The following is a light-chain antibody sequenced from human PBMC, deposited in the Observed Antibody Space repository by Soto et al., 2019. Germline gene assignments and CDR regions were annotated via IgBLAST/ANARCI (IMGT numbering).Light chain of an antibody. V-gene: IGLV2-14*01. Sequence: QSVLTQPAAVSGSPGQSITISCIGTNSDIGSYDHVSWYQQHAGKAPKVMIYEVTNRPSGVPNRFSGSKSGNTASLTISGLQAEDEGDYYCSSYTISYTVIFGGGTK. CDR1: NSDIGSYDH. CDR3: SSYTISYTVI. CDR2: EVT. J-gene: IGLJ2*01.